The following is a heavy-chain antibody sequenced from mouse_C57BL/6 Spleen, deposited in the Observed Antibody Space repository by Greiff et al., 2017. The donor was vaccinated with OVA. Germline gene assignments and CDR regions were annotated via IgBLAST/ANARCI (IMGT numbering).Heavy chain of an antibody. V-gene: IGHV1-47*01. CDR3: ARRGYYGGFAY. CDR2: FHPYNDDT. Sequence: QVHVKQSGAELVKPGASVTMSCKASGYTFTTYPIEWMKQNHGKSLEWIGNFHPYNDDTKYNEKFKGKATLTVEKSSSTVYLELSRLTSDDSAVYYCARRGYYGGFAYWGQGTLVTVSA. CDR1: GYTFTTYP. D-gene: IGHD1-1*01. J-gene: IGHJ3*01.